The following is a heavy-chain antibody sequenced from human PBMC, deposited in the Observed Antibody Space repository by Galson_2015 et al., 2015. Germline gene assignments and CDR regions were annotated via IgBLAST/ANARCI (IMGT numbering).Heavy chain of an antibody. J-gene: IGHJ6*02. CDR1: GFTVSSNY. CDR2: IYSGGST. CDR3: ARADYYYGMDV. V-gene: IGHV3-53*01. Sequence: SLRLSCAASGFTVSSNYMSWVRQAPGKGLEWVSVIYSGGSTYYADSVKGRFTISRDNSKSTLYLQMNSLRAEDTAVYYCARADYYYGMDVWGQGTTVTVSS.